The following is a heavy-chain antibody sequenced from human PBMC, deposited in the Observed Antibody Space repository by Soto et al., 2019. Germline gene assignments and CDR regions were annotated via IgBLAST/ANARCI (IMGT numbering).Heavy chain of an antibody. CDR3: ARGGAGQWLVPGPLVMDV. CDR1: GFTFSDYY. Sequence: QVQLVESGGGLVKPGGSLRLSCAASGFTFSDYYMSWIRQAPGKGLEWVSYISSSSSYTNYADSVKGRFTISRDNAKNSLYLQMNSLRAGDTVVYYWARGGAGQWLVPGPLVMDVWGQGTPVTVSS. V-gene: IGHV3-11*06. D-gene: IGHD6-19*01. CDR2: ISSSSSYT. J-gene: IGHJ6*02.